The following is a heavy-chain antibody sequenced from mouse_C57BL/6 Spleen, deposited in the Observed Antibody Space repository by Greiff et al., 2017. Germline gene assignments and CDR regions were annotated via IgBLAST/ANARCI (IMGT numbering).Heavy chain of an antibody. CDR3: ARGDYSNYPYYFDY. CDR1: GYTFTSYW. D-gene: IGHD2-5*01. CDR2: IYPSDSET. J-gene: IGHJ2*01. V-gene: IGHV1-61*01. Sequence: QVQLQQPGAELVRPGSSVKLSCKASGYTFTSYWMDWVKQRPGQGLEWIGNIYPSDSETHYNQKFKDKATFTVDKSSSTAYMQLSSLTSEDSAVYYCARGDYSNYPYYFDYWGQGTTLTVSS.